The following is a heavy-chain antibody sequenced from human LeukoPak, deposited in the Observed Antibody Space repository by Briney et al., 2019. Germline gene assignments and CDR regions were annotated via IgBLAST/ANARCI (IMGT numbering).Heavy chain of an antibody. V-gene: IGHV4-4*07. CDR2: IYTSGST. D-gene: IGHD3-22*01. J-gene: IGHJ4*02. CDR3: VPYYYDSSGYYYAPG. CDR1: GGSISSYY. Sequence: SETLSLTCTVSGGSISSYYWSWIRQPAGKGLEWTGRIYTSGSTNYNPSLKSRVTMSVDTSKNQFSLKLSSVTAADTAVYYCVPYYYDSSGYYYAPGWGQGTLVTVSS.